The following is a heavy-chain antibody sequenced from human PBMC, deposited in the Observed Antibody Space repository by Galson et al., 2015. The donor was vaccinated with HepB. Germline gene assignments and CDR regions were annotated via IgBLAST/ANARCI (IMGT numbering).Heavy chain of an antibody. CDR2: ISFDGRNL. Sequence: SLRLSCAASGFIFSNYAIHWVRQAPGKGLEWVATISFDGRNLWYADSVKGRFSTSRDNFKDTVYLQMNSLRAEDTAVYYCAEDQGVSGRGSGWPLDYWGQGTQVSVSS. D-gene: IGHD6-19*01. J-gene: IGHJ4*02. CDR3: AEDQGVSGRGSGWPLDY. V-gene: IGHV3-30*03. CDR1: GFIFSNYA.